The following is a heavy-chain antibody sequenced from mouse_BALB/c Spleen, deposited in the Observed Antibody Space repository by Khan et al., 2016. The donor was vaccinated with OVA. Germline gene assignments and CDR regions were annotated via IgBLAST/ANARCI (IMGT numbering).Heavy chain of an antibody. J-gene: IGHJ4*01. D-gene: IGHD3-3*01. Sequence: QIQLVQSGPDLKKPGETVKISCKASGYIFTNYGINWVKQAPGKGLKWMGWIYINTGEPTYVDDFKGRFAFSLETSASTAYLQINNLQNEDTGTDVCARGGRRAMDYWGQGTSVTVSS. CDR3: ARGGRRAMDY. CDR2: IYINTGEP. V-gene: IGHV9-3-1*01. CDR1: GYIFTNYG.